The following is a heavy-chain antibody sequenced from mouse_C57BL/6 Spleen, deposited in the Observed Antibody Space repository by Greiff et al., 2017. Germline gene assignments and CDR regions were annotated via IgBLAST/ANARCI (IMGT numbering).Heavy chain of an antibody. J-gene: IGHJ3*01. Sequence: EVKLVESGGGLVKPGGSLKLSCAASGFTFSSYAMSWVRQTPEKRLEWVATISDGGGYTYYPDNVKGRFTISRGNAKINLYLQMSHLKSEDTGMYYCARDGTGFDYWGQGTLVTVSA. CDR1: GFTFSSYA. CDR3: ARDGTGFDY. CDR2: ISDGGGYT. V-gene: IGHV5-4*01. D-gene: IGHD3-3*01.